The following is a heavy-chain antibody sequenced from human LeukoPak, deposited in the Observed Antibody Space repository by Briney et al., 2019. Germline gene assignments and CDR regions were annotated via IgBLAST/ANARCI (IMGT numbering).Heavy chain of an antibody. CDR2: TYYRSKWYN. CDR3: ARDRAGGPSAFDI. D-gene: IGHD1-26*01. J-gene: IGHJ3*02. CDR1: GDSVSR. V-gene: IGHV6-1*01. Sequence: SQTLSLTCAISGDSVSRNWIRQSPSRGLEWLGRTYYRSKWYNDYAVSVKSRITINPDTSKNQFSLQLNSVTPEDTAVYYCARDRAGGPSAFDIWGQGTMVTVSS.